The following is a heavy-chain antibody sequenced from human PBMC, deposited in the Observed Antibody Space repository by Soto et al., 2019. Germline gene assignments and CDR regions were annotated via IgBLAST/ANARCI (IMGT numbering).Heavy chain of an antibody. Sequence: EVQLLESGGGLVQPGGSLRLSCAASGFTFSSYAMSWVRQAPGKGLEWVSAISGSGGSTYYADSVKGRFTISRDNSKNTLYLHMNSLRAEDTAVYYCAKVLISGIAVAGYFDYWGQGTLVTVSS. V-gene: IGHV3-23*01. J-gene: IGHJ4*02. CDR1: GFTFSSYA. D-gene: IGHD6-19*01. CDR2: ISGSGGST. CDR3: AKVLISGIAVAGYFDY.